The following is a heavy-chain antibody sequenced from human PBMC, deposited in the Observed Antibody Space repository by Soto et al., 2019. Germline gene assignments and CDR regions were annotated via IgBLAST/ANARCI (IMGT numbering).Heavy chain of an antibody. J-gene: IGHJ5*02. V-gene: IGHV4-31*03. D-gene: IGHD2-15*01. CDR2: IYYSGST. CDR1: GGSISSGGYY. Sequence: SETLSLTCTVSGGSISSGGYYWSWIRQHPGKGLEWIGYIYYSGSTYYNPSLKSRVTISVDTSKNQFSLKLSSVTAADTAVYYCARAYGGRGCSGGSCYSALDPWGQGTLVTVSS. CDR3: ARAYGGRGCSGGSCYSALDP.